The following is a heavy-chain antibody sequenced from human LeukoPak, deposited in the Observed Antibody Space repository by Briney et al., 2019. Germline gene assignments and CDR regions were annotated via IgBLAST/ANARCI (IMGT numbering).Heavy chain of an antibody. CDR2: IYYSGST. CDR3: AREPIVPDAFDI. Sequence: SETLSLTCAVYGGSFSGYSWSWIRQPPGKGLEWIGYIYYSGSTYYNPSLKSRVTISVDTSKNQFSLKLSSVTAADTAVYYCAREPIVPDAFDIWGQGTMVTVSS. V-gene: IGHV4-30-4*07. D-gene: IGHD2-2*01. J-gene: IGHJ3*02. CDR1: GGSFSGYS.